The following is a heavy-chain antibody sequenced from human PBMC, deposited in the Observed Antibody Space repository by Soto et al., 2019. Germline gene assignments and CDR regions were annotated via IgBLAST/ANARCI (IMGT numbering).Heavy chain of an antibody. D-gene: IGHD1-20*01. Sequence: SETLSLTCAVSGGSISGSYYYWAWLRQSPGKGPEWIGSVFYTGFTSYTPSLESRVSVSVDTSQSQFSLTLSAVTAADTAVYYCATSQKGYNWNYFDHWGQGALVTVSS. CDR1: GGSISGSYYY. CDR2: VFYTGFT. J-gene: IGHJ4*02. V-gene: IGHV4-39*01. CDR3: ATSQKGYNWNYFDH.